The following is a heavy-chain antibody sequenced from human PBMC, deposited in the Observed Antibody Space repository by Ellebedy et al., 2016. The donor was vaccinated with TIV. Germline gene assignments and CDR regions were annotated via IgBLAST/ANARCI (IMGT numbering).Heavy chain of an antibody. V-gene: IGHV3-11*01. CDR1: GFTFSDYY. J-gene: IGHJ6*02. Sequence: PGGSLRLSCAASGFTFSDYYMIWIRQAPGKGLEWVSHITSSGTNIYSADSVKGLFTMSRDNAKKSVYLQMNSLRAEDTAVYYCARVLSSSRSYAMDVWGQGTTVTVSS. CDR2: ITSSGTNI. D-gene: IGHD6-13*01. CDR3: ARVLSSSRSYAMDV.